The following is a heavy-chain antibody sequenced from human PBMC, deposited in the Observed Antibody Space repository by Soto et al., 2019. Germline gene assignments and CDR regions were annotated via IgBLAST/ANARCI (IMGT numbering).Heavy chain of an antibody. CDR1: GGSISSSSYY. J-gene: IGHJ6*02. Sequence: SETLSLTCAVSGGSISSSSYYWGWIRQPPGKGLEWIGYISDIAYTSYNPSLKGRVSISVDTSKNQFSLTLTSVTAADTAVYYCARQGFGVLHGLVDVWAKGPRSPSP. D-gene: IGHD3-10*01. CDR3: ARQGFGVLHGLVDV. CDR2: ISDIAYT. V-gene: IGHV4-61*05.